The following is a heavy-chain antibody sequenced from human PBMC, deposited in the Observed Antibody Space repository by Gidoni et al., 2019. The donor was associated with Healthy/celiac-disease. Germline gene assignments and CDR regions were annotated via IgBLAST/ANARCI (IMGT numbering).Heavy chain of an antibody. CDR1: GYTFTGYY. V-gene: IGHV1-2*02. CDR3: ARDVVVYRRLWGSEDYYGMDV. D-gene: IGHD3-16*01. CDR2: INPNSGGT. J-gene: IGHJ6*02. Sequence: QVQLVQSGAEVTKPGASVKVSCKSSGYTFTGYYMHWGRQAHGQGLEWMGGINPNSGGTNYAQKFQGRGTMTRDTSISTAYMELSRLRSDDTAVYYCARDVVVYRRLWGSEDYYGMDVWGQGTTVTVSS.